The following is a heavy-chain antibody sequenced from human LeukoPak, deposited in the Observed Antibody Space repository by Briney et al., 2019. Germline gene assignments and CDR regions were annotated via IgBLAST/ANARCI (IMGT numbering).Heavy chain of an antibody. J-gene: IGHJ4*02. Sequence: GGSLRLSCAASGFTFSSYAMSWVRQAPGKGLEWVSAISDSGGNTYYADSVKGRFTISRDNAKNSLYLQMNSLRVEDTAFYYCAKDNRRHYTSGPNPDSLHWGQGALVTVSS. CDR3: AKDNRRHYTSGPNPDSLH. CDR1: GFTFSSYA. D-gene: IGHD6-19*01. CDR2: ISDSGGNT. V-gene: IGHV3-23*01.